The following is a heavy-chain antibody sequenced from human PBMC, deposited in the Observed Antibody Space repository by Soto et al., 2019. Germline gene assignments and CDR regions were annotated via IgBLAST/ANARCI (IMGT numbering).Heavy chain of an antibody. J-gene: IGHJ5*02. CDR3: ARDVARWFDP. D-gene: IGHD2-21*01. V-gene: IGHV3-23*01. CDR2: ISGTASST. CDR1: GFTFTGYA. Sequence: DVQLLESGGGLVQPGESLRLSCAASGFTFTGYAMNWVRQAPGKGLEWVSGISGTASSTYYADSVKGRFTISRDNSRNSLYLQMSSLRAEDTATYYCARDVARWFDPWGQGTLVTVSS.